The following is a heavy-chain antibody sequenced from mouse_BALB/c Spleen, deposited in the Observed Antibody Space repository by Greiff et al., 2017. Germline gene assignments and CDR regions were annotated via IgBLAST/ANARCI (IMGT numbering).Heavy chain of an antibody. D-gene: IGHD4-1*01. CDR2: ISSGGSYT. J-gene: IGHJ2*01. V-gene: IGHV5-9-4*01. Sequence: EVHLVESGGGLVKPGGSLKLSCAASGFTFSSYAMSWVRQSPEKRLEWVAEISSGGSYTYYPDTVTGRFTISRDNAKNTLYLEMSSLRSEDTAMYYCARDGNSYYFDYWGQGTTLTVSS. CDR3: ARDGNSYYFDY. CDR1: GFTFSSYA.